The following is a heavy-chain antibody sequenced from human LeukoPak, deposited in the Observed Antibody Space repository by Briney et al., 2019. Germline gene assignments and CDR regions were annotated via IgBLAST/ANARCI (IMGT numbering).Heavy chain of an antibody. V-gene: IGHV3-23*01. J-gene: IGHJ3*02. CDR3: AKDLVVVVVAANDAFDI. Sequence: QPGGSLRLSCAASGFTFSSYAMSWVRQAPGKGLEGVSAISGSGGSTYYADSVKGRFTISRDNSENTLYLQMNSLRAEDTAVYYCAKDLVVVVVAANDAFDIWGQGTMVTVSS. CDR1: GFTFSSYA. D-gene: IGHD2-15*01. CDR2: ISGSGGST.